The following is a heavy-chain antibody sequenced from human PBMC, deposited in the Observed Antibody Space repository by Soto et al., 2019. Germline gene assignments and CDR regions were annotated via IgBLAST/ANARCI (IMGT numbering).Heavy chain of an antibody. D-gene: IGHD4-17*01. J-gene: IGHJ3*02. V-gene: IGHV3-49*03. Sequence: GGSLRLSCTASGFTFGDYAMSWFRQAPGKGLEWVGFIRSKAYGGTTEYAASVKGRFTISRDDSKSIAYLQMNSLKTEDTAVYYCTRLTTVAAVGVDAFDIWGQGTMVTVSS. CDR2: IRSKAYGGTT. CDR3: TRLTTVAAVGVDAFDI. CDR1: GFTFGDYA.